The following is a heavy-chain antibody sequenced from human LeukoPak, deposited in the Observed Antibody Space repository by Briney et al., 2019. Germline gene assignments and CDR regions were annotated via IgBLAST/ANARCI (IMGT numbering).Heavy chain of an antibody. D-gene: IGHD6-13*01. Sequence: GESLKISCKGSGYSFPIYWIGWVRQMPGKGPEWMGIIYPGNSDARYDPSFQGQVTISVDKSISTAYLQWSSLKASDTAMYYCAREWSLAAAGVRPFDYWGQGTLVTVSS. CDR2: IYPGNSDA. V-gene: IGHV5-51*01. CDR1: GYSFPIYW. CDR3: AREWSLAAAGVRPFDY. J-gene: IGHJ4*02.